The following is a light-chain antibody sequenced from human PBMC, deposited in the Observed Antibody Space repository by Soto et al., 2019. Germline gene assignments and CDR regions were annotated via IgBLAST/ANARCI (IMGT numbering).Light chain of an antibody. CDR3: QQYGSSVT. CDR1: QSISSGY. Sequence: EIVLTQSPGTLSLSPGEGANLSCRASQSISSGYLAWYQQKPGQAPRLLFYGASRRATGIPDRFSGSGSGTDFTLTIRRLEPEDFAVYYCQQYGSSVTFGQGTKVDIK. J-gene: IGKJ1*01. CDR2: GAS. V-gene: IGKV3-20*01.